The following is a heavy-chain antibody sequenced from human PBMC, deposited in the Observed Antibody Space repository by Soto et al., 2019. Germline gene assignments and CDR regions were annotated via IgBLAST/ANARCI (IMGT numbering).Heavy chain of an antibody. J-gene: IGHJ4*02. V-gene: IGHV3-30*18. D-gene: IGHD3-3*01. CDR3: AKEAYNFWSGPLFFDY. Sequence: GVSLRRSCAGSGFTFSNYGMHGVRQAPGKGLEWVAVISYDGSHTYYADSVKGRFTISRDNSKNTLYLQMNSLRTEDTAVYFCAKEAYNFWSGPLFFDYWGQGT. CDR2: ISYDGSHT. CDR1: GFTFSNYG.